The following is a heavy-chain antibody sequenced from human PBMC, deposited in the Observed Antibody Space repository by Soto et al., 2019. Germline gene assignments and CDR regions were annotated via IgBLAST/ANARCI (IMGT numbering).Heavy chain of an antibody. D-gene: IGHD3-3*01. CDR2: IYHIGST. J-gene: IGHJ6*02. Sequence: SETLSLTCSVSGASINSANWWVWVRQPPGKGLEWIGEIYHIGSTTYNPSLKSRATISVDKSKNQFSLIVTSVTAADTAVYYCAKRYDFWSGRWYGLGVWGQGTTVTVAS. CDR3: AKRYDFWSGRWYGLGV. CDR1: GASINSANW. V-gene: IGHV4-4*02.